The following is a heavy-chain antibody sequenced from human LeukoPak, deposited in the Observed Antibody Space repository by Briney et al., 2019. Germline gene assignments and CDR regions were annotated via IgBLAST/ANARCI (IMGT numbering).Heavy chain of an antibody. J-gene: IGHJ3*02. V-gene: IGHV3-7*03. CDR1: GFTFSSYW. CDR2: IKQDGSEK. CDR3: AHMIWEVVRGVIITRHDAFDI. Sequence: PGGSLRLSCAASGFTFSSYWMSWVRQAPGKGLEWVANIKQDGSEKYYVDSVKGRFTISRDNAKNSLYLQMNSLRAEDTALYYCAHMIWEVVRGVIITRHDAFDIWGQGTMVTVSS. D-gene: IGHD3-10*02.